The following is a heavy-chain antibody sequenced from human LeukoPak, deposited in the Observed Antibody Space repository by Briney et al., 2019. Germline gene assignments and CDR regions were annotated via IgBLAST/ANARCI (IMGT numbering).Heavy chain of an antibody. D-gene: IGHD5-12*01. V-gene: IGHV3-13*01. J-gene: IGHJ4*02. CDR2: IVTAGDT. Sequence: GGSLRLSCAASGFTFSSYDMHWVRQATGKGLEWVSAIVTAGDTYYPGSVKGRFTISRENAKNSLYLQMNSLRAGDTAVYYCARGSPIRSGYGTRNSLLDYWGQGTLVTVSS. CDR1: GFTFSSYD. CDR3: ARGSPIRSGYGTRNSLLDY.